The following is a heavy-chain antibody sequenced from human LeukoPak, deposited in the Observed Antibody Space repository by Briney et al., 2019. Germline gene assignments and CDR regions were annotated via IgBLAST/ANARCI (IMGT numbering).Heavy chain of an antibody. Sequence: SETLSLTCTVSGYSISSGYYWGWIRQPPGKGLEWIGSIYHSGSTYYNPSLKSRVTISVDTSKNQFSLKPSSVTAADTAVYYCAREVPAAINWFDPWGQGTLVTVSS. D-gene: IGHD2-2*01. CDR2: IYHSGST. CDR3: AREVPAAINWFDP. CDR1: GYSISSGYY. J-gene: IGHJ5*02. V-gene: IGHV4-38-2*02.